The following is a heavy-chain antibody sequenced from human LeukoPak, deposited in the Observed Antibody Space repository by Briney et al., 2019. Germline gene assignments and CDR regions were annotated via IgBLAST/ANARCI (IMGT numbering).Heavy chain of an antibody. CDR1: GDSVSNTNYY. Sequence: PSETLSLTCTVSGDSVSNTNYYWGWIRQPPGKGLEWIGNIYYTGSTYYNPSLKSRVTISVDTSKNQFSLKLSSVTAADTAVYYCARWGTISSWGQGTLVTVSS. CDR3: ARWGTISS. D-gene: IGHD3-9*01. CDR2: IYYTGST. J-gene: IGHJ5*02. V-gene: IGHV4-39*07.